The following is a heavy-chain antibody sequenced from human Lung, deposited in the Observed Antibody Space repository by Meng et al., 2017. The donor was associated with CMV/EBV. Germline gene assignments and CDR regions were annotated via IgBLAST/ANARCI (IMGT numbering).Heavy chain of an antibody. J-gene: IGHJ5*02. CDR3: ARTVKYYYDSSGPDP. CDR1: GYSFTSYW. Sequence: GGSLRLSCKGSGYSFTSYWIGWVRQMPGKGLEWMGIIYPGDSDTRYSPSFQGQVTISADKSISTAYLQWSSLKASDTAMYYCARTVKYYYDSSGPDPWGQDTLVXVSS. V-gene: IGHV5-51*01. D-gene: IGHD3-22*01. CDR2: IYPGDSDT.